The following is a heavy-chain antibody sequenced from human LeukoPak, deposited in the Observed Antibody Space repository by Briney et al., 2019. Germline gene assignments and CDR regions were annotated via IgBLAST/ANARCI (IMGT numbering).Heavy chain of an antibody. V-gene: IGHV4-39*01. CDR2: IYYSGST. Sequence: PSETLSLTCTVSGGSISSSSYYWGWIRQPPGKGLEWIGSIYYSGSTYYNPSLKSRATISVDTSKNQFSLKPSSVTAADTAVYYCARHQRPPTYYYGSGSYLPLFDYWGQGTLVTVSS. J-gene: IGHJ4*02. CDR3: ARHQRPPTYYYGSGSYLPLFDY. CDR1: GGSISSSSYY. D-gene: IGHD3-10*01.